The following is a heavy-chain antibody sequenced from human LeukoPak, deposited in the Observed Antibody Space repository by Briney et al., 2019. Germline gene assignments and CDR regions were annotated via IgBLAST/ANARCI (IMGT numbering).Heavy chain of an antibody. CDR2: ISSSSSTI. CDR1: GFTFSSYS. CDR3: ARDPVHHYYDSSGLGQNYYYYYMDV. V-gene: IGHV3-48*01. Sequence: PGGSLRLSCAASGFTFSSYSMNWVRQAPGKGLEWVSYISSSSSTIYYADSVKGRFTISRDNAKNSLYLQMNSLRAEDTAVYYCARDPVHHYYDSSGLGQNYYYYYMDVWGKGTTVTISS. J-gene: IGHJ6*03. D-gene: IGHD3-22*01.